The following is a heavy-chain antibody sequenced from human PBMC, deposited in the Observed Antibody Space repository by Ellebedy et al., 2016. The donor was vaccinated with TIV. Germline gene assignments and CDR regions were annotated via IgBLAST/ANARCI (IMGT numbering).Heavy chain of an antibody. Sequence: SETLSLTXTVSGGSISSYYWSWIRQPPGKGLEWIGYIYYSGSTNYNPSLKSRVTISVDTSKNQFSLKLSSVTAADTAVYYCARHRVYYYGMDVWGQGTTVTVSS. V-gene: IGHV4-59*01. CDR3: ARHRVYYYGMDV. CDR2: IYYSGST. CDR1: GGSISSYY. J-gene: IGHJ6*02. D-gene: IGHD3-10*01.